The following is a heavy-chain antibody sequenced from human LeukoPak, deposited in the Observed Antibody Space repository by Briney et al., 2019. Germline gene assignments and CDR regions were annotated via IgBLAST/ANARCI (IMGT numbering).Heavy chain of an antibody. CDR1: GGTFSSDA. Sequence: GASVKVSCKASGGTFSSDAFNWVRQAPGQGLEWMGGIVSISTTTKYAQKFQGRVTITADESTSTVYMELSSLRSEDTAVYFCARVNDQIYDFWSGSLADWGQGTLVTVSS. J-gene: IGHJ4*02. CDR2: IVSISTTT. CDR3: ARVNDQIYDFWSGSLAD. V-gene: IGHV1-69*01. D-gene: IGHD3/OR15-3a*01.